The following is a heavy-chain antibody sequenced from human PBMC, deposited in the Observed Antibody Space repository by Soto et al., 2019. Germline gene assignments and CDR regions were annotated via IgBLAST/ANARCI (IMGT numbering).Heavy chain of an antibody. CDR2: IYSSGST. Sequence: SETLSLTCAVSGGSIISASYSWNWIRQSPGRGLEWIGHIYSSGSTYYNPSLKSRVSISVDTSNNQSSLKLTSVTAADTAVYFCAREDAARIERWFDAWGQGILVPVSS. CDR3: AREDAARIERWFDA. D-gene: IGHD6-6*01. J-gene: IGHJ5*02. CDR1: GGSIISASYS. V-gene: IGHV4-31*11.